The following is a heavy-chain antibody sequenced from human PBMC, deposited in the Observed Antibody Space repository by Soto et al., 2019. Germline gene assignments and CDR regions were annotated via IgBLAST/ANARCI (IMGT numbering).Heavy chain of an antibody. CDR3: ARGRYFATTHRQWWYFDF. V-gene: IGHV1-18*01. D-gene: IGHD3-10*01. Sequence: QVELVQSGPEVKRPGASVKVSCKASGYTYITNGINWVRQAPGQGLECMGWISPANGDRKYAQKFKDRITMTSETSTTTSYMELTNLRSDDTAVYFCARGRYFATTHRQWWYFDFWGRGTLVTVSS. CDR2: ISPANGDR. CDR1: GYTYITNG. J-gene: IGHJ2*01.